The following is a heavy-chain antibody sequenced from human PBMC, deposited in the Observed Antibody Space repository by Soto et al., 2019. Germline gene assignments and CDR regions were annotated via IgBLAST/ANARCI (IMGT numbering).Heavy chain of an antibody. J-gene: IGHJ5*02. CDR3: ARDFPAIAAADPNWFDP. V-gene: IGHV3-30-3*01. Sequence: GGSLRLSCAASGFTFSSYAMHWVRQAPGKGLEWVAVISYDGSNKYYADSVKGRFTISRDNSKNTLYLQMNSLRAEDTAVYYCARDFPAIAAADPNWFDPWGQGTLVTVSS. CDR1: GFTFSSYA. CDR2: ISYDGSNK. D-gene: IGHD6-13*01.